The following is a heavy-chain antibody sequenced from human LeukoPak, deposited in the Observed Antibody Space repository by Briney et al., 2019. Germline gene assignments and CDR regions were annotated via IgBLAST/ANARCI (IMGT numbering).Heavy chain of an antibody. Sequence: GGSLRLSCIASGFTFSSSAMNWVRQAPGKGLEWVSYISSSSSTIYYADSVKGRFTISRDNAKNSLYLQMNSLRAEDTAVYYCARERKDIVVVVAATHSYYMDVWGKGTTVTVS. J-gene: IGHJ6*03. V-gene: IGHV3-48*01. CDR3: ARERKDIVVVVAATHSYYMDV. D-gene: IGHD2-15*01. CDR2: ISSSSSTI. CDR1: GFTFSSSA.